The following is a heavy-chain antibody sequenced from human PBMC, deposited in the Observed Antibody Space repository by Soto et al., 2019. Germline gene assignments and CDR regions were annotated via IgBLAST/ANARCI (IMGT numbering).Heavy chain of an antibody. Sequence: PSETLSLTCTVSGGSISSGDYYWSWIRQPPGKGLEWIGYIYYSGSTYYNPSLKSRVTISVDTSKNQFSLKLSSVTAADTAVYYCARWLGSRPHFAYWGQGSLVTVSS. CDR1: GGSISSGDYY. CDR3: ARWLGSRPHFAY. V-gene: IGHV4-30-4*01. D-gene: IGHD3-22*01. CDR2: IYYSGST. J-gene: IGHJ4*02.